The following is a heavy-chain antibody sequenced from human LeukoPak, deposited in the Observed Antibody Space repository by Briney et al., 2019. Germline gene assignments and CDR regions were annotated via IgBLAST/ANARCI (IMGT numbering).Heavy chain of an antibody. V-gene: IGHV4-30-4*01. CDR2: IYYSGST. J-gene: IGHJ4*02. CDR1: GGSISSGDYY. CDR3: AREDMVRGVSPSTDC. Sequence: SETLSLTCTVSGGSISSGDYYWSWIRQPPGKGLEWIGYIYYSGSTYYNPSLKSRVTISVDTSKNQFSLKLSSVTAADTAVYYCAREDMVRGVSPSTDCWGQGTLVTVSS. D-gene: IGHD3-10*01.